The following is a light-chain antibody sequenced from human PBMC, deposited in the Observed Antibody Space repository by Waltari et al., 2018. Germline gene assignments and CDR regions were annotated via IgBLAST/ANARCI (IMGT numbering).Light chain of an antibody. Sequence: DIVMTQSPATLSVSPGERATLSCRASQSVSNNLAWYQQKPGQAPRLLIYGASTRATGSPARFSGGGSGTEFTLTISSLQSEDVASYYCQQYNDWPPLTFGQGTKVEIK. V-gene: IGKV3-15*01. CDR2: GAS. CDR1: QSVSNN. CDR3: QQYNDWPPLT. J-gene: IGKJ1*01.